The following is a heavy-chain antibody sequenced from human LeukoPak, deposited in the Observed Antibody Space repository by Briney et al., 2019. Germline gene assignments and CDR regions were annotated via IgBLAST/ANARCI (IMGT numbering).Heavy chain of an antibody. CDR2: INHSGST. D-gene: IGHD3-10*01. Sequence: PSETLSLTCAVYGGSFSGYYWSWIRQPPGKGLEWIGEINHSGSTNYNPSLKSRVTISVDTSKNQFSLKLSSVTAADTAVYYCARPARSRGWMFDYWGQGTLVTVSS. V-gene: IGHV4-34*01. J-gene: IGHJ4*02. CDR3: ARPARSRGWMFDY. CDR1: GGSFSGYY.